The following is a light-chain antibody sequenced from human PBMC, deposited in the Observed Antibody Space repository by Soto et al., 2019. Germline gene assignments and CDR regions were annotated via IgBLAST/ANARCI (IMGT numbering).Light chain of an antibody. V-gene: IGKV3-20*01. CDR3: QQYGSSPRT. Sequence: ESVLTQSPGTLSLSPGERATLSCRGSQSLSSSQLAWYQQKPCQAPRLLIHDASSRATGISDRFTGSGSGTDFTLTITTLEPEDFAVYYCQQYGSSPRTFGLGTKVDI. CDR2: DAS. CDR1: QSLSSSQ. J-gene: IGKJ1*01.